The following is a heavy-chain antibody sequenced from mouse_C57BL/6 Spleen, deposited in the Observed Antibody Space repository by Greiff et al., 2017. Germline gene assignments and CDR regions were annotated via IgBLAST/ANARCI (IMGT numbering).Heavy chain of an antibody. CDR2: ISSGSSTI. V-gene: IGHV5-17*01. J-gene: IGHJ4*01. D-gene: IGHD2-2*01. CDR1: GFTFSDYG. Sequence: EVKVIESGGGLVKPGGSLKLSCAASGFTFSDYGMHWVRQAPEKGLEWVAYISSGSSTIYYADTVKGRFTISRDNAKNTLFLQMTSLRSEDTAMYYCARLVTTNYAMDYWGQGTSVTVSS. CDR3: ARLVTTNYAMDY.